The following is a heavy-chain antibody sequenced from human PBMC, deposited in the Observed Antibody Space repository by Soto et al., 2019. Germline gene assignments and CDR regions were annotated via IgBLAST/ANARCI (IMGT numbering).Heavy chain of an antibody. CDR3: ARDTYDDY. D-gene: IGHD3-3*01. Sequence: EVQLVESGGGLVQPGGSLRLSCAASGVTVSNNYMSWVRQAPGKGLEWVSVIYSGGRTYYADSVKGSFIISRDSSKNTLYLQMNRLRAEDTAVYYCARDTYDDYRGQGTLVTVSS. CDR1: GVTVSNNY. CDR2: IYSGGRT. V-gene: IGHV3-66*01. J-gene: IGHJ4*02.